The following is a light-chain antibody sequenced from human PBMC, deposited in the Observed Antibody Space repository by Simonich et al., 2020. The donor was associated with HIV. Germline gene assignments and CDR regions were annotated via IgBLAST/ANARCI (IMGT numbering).Light chain of an antibody. Sequence: EIVMTQSPATLSVSPGERATLSCRPSQSVSRNLAWYQQKPGHAPRLLIYGASTRATGIPVRFSGSGSGTEFTLTISSLQSEDFAVYYCQQYHLWPPLTFGGGTKVEIK. CDR1: QSVSRN. CDR3: QQYHLWPPLT. J-gene: IGKJ4*01. CDR2: GAS. V-gene: IGKV3-15*01.